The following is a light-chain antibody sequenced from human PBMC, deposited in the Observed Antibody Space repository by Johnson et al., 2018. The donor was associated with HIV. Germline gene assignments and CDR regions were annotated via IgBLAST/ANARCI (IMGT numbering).Light chain of an antibody. CDR3: GTWDSSLSVYV. CDR2: DNH. Sequence: QSVLSQPPSVSAAPGEKVTISCSGSSSNIGHNYVSWYQQLPGTAPKVLIYDNHKRPSGIPDRVSGSKSGTSATLGITGLQTGDEADYYCGTWDSSLSVYVFGTGTKVTVL. V-gene: IGLV1-51*01. CDR1: SSNIGHNY. J-gene: IGLJ1*01.